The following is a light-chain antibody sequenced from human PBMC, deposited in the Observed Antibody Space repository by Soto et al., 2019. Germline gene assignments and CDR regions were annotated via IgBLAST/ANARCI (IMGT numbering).Light chain of an antibody. CDR2: ANN. J-gene: IGLJ3*02. V-gene: IGLV1-40*01. CDR1: NSNIGGGYD. CDR3: QSYDSRLNVV. Sequence: QSVLTQPPSVSGAPEQTVTISCTGSNSNIGGGYDVHWYQQLPGTAPKLLIYANNNRPSGVPDRFSGSKSGTSASLAITGLHAEDEADYYCQSYDSRLNVVFGGGTKLTVL.